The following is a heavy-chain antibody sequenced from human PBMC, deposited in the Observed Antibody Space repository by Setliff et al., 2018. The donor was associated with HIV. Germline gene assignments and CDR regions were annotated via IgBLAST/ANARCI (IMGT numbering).Heavy chain of an antibody. CDR3: ASSQGYDFWSGPTGYYMDV. D-gene: IGHD3-3*01. V-gene: IGHV4-39*07. Sequence: SETLSLTCTVSGGSISSSSYYWAWIRQPPGKGLEWIGEINHSGSTNYNPSLKSRVTMSVDTSKNQFSLRLRSVTAADTAVYYCASSQGYDFWSGPTGYYMDVWGKGTTVTVSS. CDR2: INHSGST. CDR1: GGSISSSSYY. J-gene: IGHJ6*03.